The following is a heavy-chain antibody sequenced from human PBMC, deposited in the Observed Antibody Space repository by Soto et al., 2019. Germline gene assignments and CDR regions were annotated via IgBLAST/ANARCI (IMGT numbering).Heavy chain of an antibody. Sequence: PSETLSLTCAVYGGSFSGYYWSWIRQPPGKGLEWIGEINHSGSTNYNPSLKSRVTISVDTSKNQFSLKLSSVTAADTAVYYCARAGSWENNWFDPWGQGTLVTVSS. CDR2: INHSGST. J-gene: IGHJ5*02. CDR3: ARAGSWENNWFDP. D-gene: IGHD6-13*01. V-gene: IGHV4-34*01. CDR1: GGSFSGYY.